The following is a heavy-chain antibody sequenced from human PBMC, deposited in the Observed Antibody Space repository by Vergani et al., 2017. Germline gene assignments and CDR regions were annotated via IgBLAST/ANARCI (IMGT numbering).Heavy chain of an antibody. CDR2: ISGSGGST. CDR1: GFTFSSYA. V-gene: IGHV3-23*01. CDR3: AQSIVERGSATKKYIWFDR. J-gene: IGHJ5*02. D-gene: IGHD3-16*02. Sequence: EVQLLESGGGLVQPGGSLRLSCAASGFTFSSYAMSWVRQAPGKGLEWVSAISGSGGSTYYADSVKGRFTITRDNSKNRMYLQMNSLRAEETAVYYCAQSIVERGSATKKYIWFDRWGEGTLVTVSS.